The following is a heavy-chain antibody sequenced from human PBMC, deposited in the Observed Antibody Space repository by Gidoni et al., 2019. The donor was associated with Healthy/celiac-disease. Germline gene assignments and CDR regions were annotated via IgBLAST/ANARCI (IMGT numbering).Heavy chain of an antibody. V-gene: IGHV4-34*01. J-gene: IGHJ5*02. CDR3: ARNPRLGKNWFDP. D-gene: IGHD3-16*01. Sequence: QVQLQQWGAGLLKPSETLSLTCAVYGGSFSGYYWSWIRQPPGKGLEWIGEINHSGSTNYNPSLKSRVTISVDTSKNQFSLKLSSVTAADTAVYYCARNPRLGKNWFDPWGQGTLVTVSS. CDR2: INHSGST. CDR1: GGSFSGYY.